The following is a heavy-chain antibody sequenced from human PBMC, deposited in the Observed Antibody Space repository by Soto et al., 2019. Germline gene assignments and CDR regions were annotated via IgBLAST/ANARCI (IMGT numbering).Heavy chain of an antibody. Sequence: SETLSLTCAVSGGTISSGGYSWSWIRQPPGKGLEWIGYIYHSGSTYYNPSLKSRVTISVDRSKNQFSLKLSSVTVADTAVYYCARVPGPWGQGTLVTVSS. CDR3: ARVPGP. J-gene: IGHJ5*02. V-gene: IGHV4-30-2*01. CDR2: IYHSGST. CDR1: GGTISSGGYS.